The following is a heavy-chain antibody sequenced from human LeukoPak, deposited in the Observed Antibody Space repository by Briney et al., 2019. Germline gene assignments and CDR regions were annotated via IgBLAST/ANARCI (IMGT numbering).Heavy chain of an antibody. CDR2: INSDGSST. J-gene: IGHJ6*02. V-gene: IGHV3-74*03. CDR3: VRDHYYSMDV. Sequence: GGSLRLSCAASGFTFSTSWLHWVRQAPGKGLVWASRINSDGSSTTYADSVKGRFTISRDNPKNTLYLQMNSLRAEDTAVYYCVRDHYYSMDVWGQGTTVTVS. CDR1: GFTFSTSW.